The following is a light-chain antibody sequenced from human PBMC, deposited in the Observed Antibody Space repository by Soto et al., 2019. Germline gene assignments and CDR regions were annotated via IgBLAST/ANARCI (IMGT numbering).Light chain of an antibody. CDR2: DVS. J-gene: IGLJ1*01. Sequence: QSVLTQPASVSGSPGQSITISCTGTSSDVGGYNFVSWYQQHPGKAPKLLIYDVSDRPSGVSNRFSGSKSGNTASLPISGLQAEDEADYYCSSYTISSTYVFGTGTKVTVL. V-gene: IGLV2-14*01. CDR1: SSDVGGYNF. CDR3: SSYTISSTYV.